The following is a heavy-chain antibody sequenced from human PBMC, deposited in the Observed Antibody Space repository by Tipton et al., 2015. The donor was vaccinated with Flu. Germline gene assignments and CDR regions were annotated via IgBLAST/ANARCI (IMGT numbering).Heavy chain of an antibody. CDR3: AREFGNCSGGSCYSYKHYYGMDV. D-gene: IGHD2-15*01. V-gene: IGHV4-4*07. CDR1: GGSISSYY. CDR2: IYTSGST. J-gene: IGHJ6*02. Sequence: GLVKPSETLSLTCTVSGGSISSYYWSWIRQPAGKGLEWIGRIYTSGSTNYNPSLKSRVTMSVDTSKNQFSLKLSSVTAADTAVYYCAREFGNCSGGSCYSYKHYYGMDVWGQGTTVTVSS.